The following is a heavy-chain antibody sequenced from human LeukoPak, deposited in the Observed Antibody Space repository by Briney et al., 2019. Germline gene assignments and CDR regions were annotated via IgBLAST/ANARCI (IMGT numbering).Heavy chain of an antibody. CDR2: IGGTGRT. J-gene: IGHJ3*02. Sequence: GGSLRLSCAASGFTVSSYCMHWVRQAPGKGLEWVSAIGGTGRTYYADPVKGRFTISRDNSKNTVFLQMNSLRAEDTAIFYCAKDMTTRGAFDIWGQGTMVTVSS. D-gene: IGHD1-1*01. V-gene: IGHV3-23*01. CDR3: AKDMTTRGAFDI. CDR1: GFTVSSYC.